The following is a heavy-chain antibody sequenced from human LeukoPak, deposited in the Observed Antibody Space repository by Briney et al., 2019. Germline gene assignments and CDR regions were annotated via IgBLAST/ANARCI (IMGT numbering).Heavy chain of an antibody. CDR3: AKKVVVGATSPYSDFQD. CDR1: GFTFSSYA. V-gene: IGHV3-23*01. D-gene: IGHD1-26*01. CDR2: ISGSGVTT. J-gene: IGHJ1*01. Sequence: GGSLGLSCAASGFTFSSYAMSWVRQAPGKGLEWVSAISGSGVTTHYAGSVKGRFSISRDNSKNTLYLQMNSLRAEDTALYYCAKKVVVGATSPYSDFQDWGQGTLVTVSS.